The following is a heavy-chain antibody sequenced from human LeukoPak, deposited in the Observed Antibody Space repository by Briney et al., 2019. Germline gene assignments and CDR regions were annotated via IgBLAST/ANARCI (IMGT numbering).Heavy chain of an antibody. CDR2: LSDTGDSR. CDR3: AKGDCASGSCYFDD. CDR1: GFTLSNHP. D-gene: IGHD2-8*01. Sequence: GGSLRLSCAASGFTLSNHPMYWVRQAPGKGLEWVSSLSDTGDSRHYADSVKGRFTISRDSARSALYLQMNSLRAEDTAVYYCAKGDCASGSCYFDDWGQGSQVTVSS. J-gene: IGHJ4*02. V-gene: IGHV3-23*01.